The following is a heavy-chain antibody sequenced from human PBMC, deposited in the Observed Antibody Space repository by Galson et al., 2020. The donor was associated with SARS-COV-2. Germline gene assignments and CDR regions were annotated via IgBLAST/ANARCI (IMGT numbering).Heavy chain of an antibody. D-gene: IGHD3-22*01. CDR1: GFTVSSNY. CDR3: ARGSSGYYYAVFDM. CDR2: ISSGGST. Sequence: GGSLRLSCGASGFTVSSNYMSWVRQGPGKGLEWVPVISSGGSTYYADSVKGRFTISRDNSKNTLYLQMNSLRAEDTAVYYCARGSSGYYYAVFDMWGQGRMVTVS. V-gene: IGHV3-53*01. J-gene: IGHJ3*02.